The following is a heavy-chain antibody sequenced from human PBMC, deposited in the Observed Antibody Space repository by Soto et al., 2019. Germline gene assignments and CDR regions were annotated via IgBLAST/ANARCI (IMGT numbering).Heavy chain of an antibody. CDR1: GGPFNTFG. V-gene: IGHV1-69*01. D-gene: IGHD3-16*01. CDR3: ARTRHRRPVFYLDY. Sequence: QVQLMQSGAEVTKPGSSVKVSCKASGGPFNTFGISWVRQAPGQGLEWMGGIIPKYGTTNYARRFQGRVTITADESTTTAYLELSSLRHDDTAIYYCARTRHRRPVFYLDYWGQGTPISVTS. CDR2: IIPKYGTT. J-gene: IGHJ4*02.